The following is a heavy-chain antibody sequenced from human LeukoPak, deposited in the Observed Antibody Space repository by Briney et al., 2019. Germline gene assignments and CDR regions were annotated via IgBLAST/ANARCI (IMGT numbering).Heavy chain of an antibody. CDR3: ARDGDIVLMGNLDY. D-gene: IGHD2-8*01. CDR1: GASISTYY. V-gene: IGHV4-59*01. Sequence: PSETLSLTCSVSGASISTYYWSWIRQPPEKGLEWIGYIHYSGSTSYNPSLKSRVTMSVDTSNDQFSLKVSSVTAADTAVYYCARDGDIVLMGNLDYWGQGTLVTVSS. J-gene: IGHJ4*02. CDR2: IHYSGST.